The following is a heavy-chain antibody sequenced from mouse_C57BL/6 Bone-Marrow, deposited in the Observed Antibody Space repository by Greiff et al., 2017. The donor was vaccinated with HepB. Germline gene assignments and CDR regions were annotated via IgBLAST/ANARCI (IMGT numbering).Heavy chain of an antibody. J-gene: IGHJ3*01. V-gene: IGHV5-4*01. CDR1: GFTFSSYA. Sequence: EVQGVESGGGLVKPGGSLKLSCAASGFTFSSYAMSWVRQTPEKRLEWVATISDGGSYTYYPDNVKGRFTISRDNAKNNLYLQMSHLKSEDTAMYYCARAYHSFAYWGQGTLVTVSA. CDR3: ARAYHSFAY. CDR2: ISDGGSYT.